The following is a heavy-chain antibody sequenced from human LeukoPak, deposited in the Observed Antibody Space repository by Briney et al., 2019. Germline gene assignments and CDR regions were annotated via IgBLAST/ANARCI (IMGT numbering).Heavy chain of an antibody. Sequence: PSQTLSLTCTVSGGSISSGSYYWSWIRQPAGKGLEWIGRIYTSGSTNYNPSLKSRVTISVDASKNQFSLKLSSVTAADTAVYYCARRGMVRGVIIRGAANWFDPWGQGTLVTASS. D-gene: IGHD3-10*01. CDR1: GGSISSGSYY. V-gene: IGHV4-61*02. CDR2: IYTSGST. J-gene: IGHJ5*02. CDR3: ARRGMVRGVIIRGAANWFDP.